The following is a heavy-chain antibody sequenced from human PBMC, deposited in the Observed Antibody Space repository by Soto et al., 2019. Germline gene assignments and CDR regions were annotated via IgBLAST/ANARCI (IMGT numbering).Heavy chain of an antibody. CDR2: IYYSGST. Sequence: SETLSLTCTVSGGSISSGGYYWSWIRQHPGKGLEWIGYIYYSGSTYYNPSLKSRVTISVDTSKNQFSLKLSSVTAADTAVYYCARDGHCSGGSCYASDAFDIWGQGTIVTVSS. J-gene: IGHJ3*02. CDR3: ARDGHCSGGSCYASDAFDI. V-gene: IGHV4-31*03. CDR1: GGSISSGGYY. D-gene: IGHD2-15*01.